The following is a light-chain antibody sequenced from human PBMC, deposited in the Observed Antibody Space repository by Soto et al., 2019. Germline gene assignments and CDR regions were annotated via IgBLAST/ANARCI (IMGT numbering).Light chain of an antibody. CDR3: QQYGTSPAT. CDR2: DTS. J-gene: IGKJ1*01. CDR1: QTVSNK. Sequence: EIVLTQSPATLSSSPGERATLSCRASQTVSNKLAWYQHKPGQAPRLLIYDTSNRATGIPDRFSGSVSGTDFTLIISGLEPEDFAVYYCQQYGTSPATFGQGTKVDI. V-gene: IGKV3-20*01.